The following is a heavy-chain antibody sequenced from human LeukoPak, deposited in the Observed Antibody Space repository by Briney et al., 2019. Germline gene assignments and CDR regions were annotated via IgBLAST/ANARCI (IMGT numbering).Heavy chain of an antibody. J-gene: IGHJ5*02. CDR1: GYTFTGYY. Sequence: ASVKVSCKASGYTFTGYYMHWVRQAPGQGLEWMGRINPNSGGTNYAQKFQGRVTMTRDTSISTAYKELSRLRSDDTAVYYCARGRTGTITGWFDPWGQGTLVTVSS. D-gene: IGHD1-1*01. V-gene: IGHV1-2*06. CDR2: INPNSGGT. CDR3: ARGRTGTITGWFDP.